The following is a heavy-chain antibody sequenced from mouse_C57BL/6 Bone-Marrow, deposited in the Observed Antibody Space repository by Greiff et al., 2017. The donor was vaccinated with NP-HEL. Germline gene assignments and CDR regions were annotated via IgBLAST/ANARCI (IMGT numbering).Heavy chain of an antibody. CDR2: ISNLAFGI. CDR1: GFTFSDSG. V-gene: IGHV5-15*01. J-gene: IGHJ4*01. CDR3: ARNEFPIMDY. Sequence: EVKLMESGGGLVQPGGSLKLSCAASGFTFSDSGMAWVRQAPRRGPGGVAFISNLAFGIYYADPVTGHFTISGENAKNTLYLEMSSLRAEETAMYYCARNEFPIMDYWGQGTSVTVSS.